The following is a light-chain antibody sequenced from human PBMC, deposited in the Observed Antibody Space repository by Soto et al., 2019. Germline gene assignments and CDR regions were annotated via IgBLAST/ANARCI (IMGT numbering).Light chain of an antibody. CDR2: GAS. CDR1: QSVSSSY. CDR3: HQYGSSPST. J-gene: IGKJ4*01. Sequence: EIVLTQSPGTLSLSPGERATLSCRASQSVSSSYLAWYQQKPGQAPRLLIYGASSRATGIPDRFSGSGSGTDFTLTISRLEPEDFAVYYCHQYGSSPSTFGGGTNVESK. V-gene: IGKV3-20*01.